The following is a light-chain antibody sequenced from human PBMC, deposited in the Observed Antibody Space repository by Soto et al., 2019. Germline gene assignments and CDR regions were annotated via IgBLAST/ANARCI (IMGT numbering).Light chain of an antibody. J-gene: IGKJ4*02. Sequence: DIQMTQSPSTLSASVEDRVTLTCRASQTIDRWLAWYQQRPGRAPKLLIHKASTLEGGVPSRFSGSASGTEFTLTISSLQPDDFATYYCLQYIHYPLTFGRGTKVELK. CDR1: QTIDRW. V-gene: IGKV1-5*03. CDR2: KAS. CDR3: LQYIHYPLT.